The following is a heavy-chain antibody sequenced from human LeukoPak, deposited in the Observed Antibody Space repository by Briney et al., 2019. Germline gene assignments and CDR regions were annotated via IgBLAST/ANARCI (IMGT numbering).Heavy chain of an antibody. CDR2: INPNSGGT. J-gene: IGHJ4*02. CDR1: GYTFTDYS. D-gene: IGHD1-1*01. CDR3: ARNWRPDY. V-gene: IGHV1-2*02. Sequence: ASVKVSCKASGYTFTDYSVHWVRHAPGQGLEWMRWINPNSGGTNYAQKFQGRVTMTRDPSTTTAYMEVSSLRPDDTAVYYCARNWRPDYWGQGTLVTVSS.